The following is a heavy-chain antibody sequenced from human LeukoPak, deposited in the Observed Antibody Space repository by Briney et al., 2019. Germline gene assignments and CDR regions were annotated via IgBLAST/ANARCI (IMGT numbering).Heavy chain of an antibody. D-gene: IGHD6-19*01. V-gene: IGHV3-74*01. J-gene: IGHJ4*02. Sequence: GGSLRLSCAASGFTFTNYWIHWVRQAPGKGLVWVSRITNDERTNSADSVDGRFTISRDNSKNTLYLQMNSLRAEDTAVYCCAKGQEQWLVLYFDYWGQGTLVTVSS. CDR2: ITNDERT. CDR1: GFTFTNYW. CDR3: AKGQEQWLVLYFDY.